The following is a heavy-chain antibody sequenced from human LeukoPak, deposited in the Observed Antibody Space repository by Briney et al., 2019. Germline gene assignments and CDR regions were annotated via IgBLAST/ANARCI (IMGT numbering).Heavy chain of an antibody. J-gene: IGHJ4*02. CDR3: AREYEATVTAFDY. CDR1: GGSISSYY. V-gene: IGHV4-4*07. CDR2: IYTSGST. D-gene: IGHD5-24*01. Sequence: PSETLSLTCTVSGGSISSYYRSWIRQPAGKGLEWIGRIYTSGSTNYNPSLKSRVTMSVDTSKNQFSLKLSSVTAADTAVYYCAREYEATVTAFDYWGQESPVTVSS.